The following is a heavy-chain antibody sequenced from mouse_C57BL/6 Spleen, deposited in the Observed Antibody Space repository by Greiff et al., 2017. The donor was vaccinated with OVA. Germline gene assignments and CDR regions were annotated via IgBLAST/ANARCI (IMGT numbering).Heavy chain of an antibody. Sequence: QVQLQQPGAELVKPGASVKMSCKASGYTFTSYWITWVKQRPGQGLEWIGYIYPGRGSTNYNEKFKSKATLTVDTSSSTTYMQLSSLTSEDSAVYYCARGGVYYGNYGWYFDVWGTGTTVTVSS. CDR2: IYPGRGST. D-gene: IGHD2-1*01. CDR1: GYTFTSYW. V-gene: IGHV1-55*01. CDR3: ARGGVYYGNYGWYFDV. J-gene: IGHJ1*03.